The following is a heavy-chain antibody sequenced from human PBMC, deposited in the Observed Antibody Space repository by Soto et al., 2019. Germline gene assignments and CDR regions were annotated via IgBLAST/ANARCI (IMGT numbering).Heavy chain of an antibody. Sequence: QVQLVESGGGVVQPGRSLRLSCAASGFTFSSYGMHWVRQAPGKGLEWVAVISYDGRNKYYADSVKGRFTISRDNSKNTLYLQMNSLRAEDTAVYYCAKGITMVRGNHAFDIWGQGTMVTVSS. D-gene: IGHD3-10*01. CDR3: AKGITMVRGNHAFDI. CDR1: GFTFSSYG. V-gene: IGHV3-30*18. CDR2: ISYDGRNK. J-gene: IGHJ3*02.